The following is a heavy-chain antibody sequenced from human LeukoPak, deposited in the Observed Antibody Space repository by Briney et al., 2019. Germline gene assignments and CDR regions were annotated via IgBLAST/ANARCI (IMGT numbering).Heavy chain of an antibody. CDR3: AGTYSSSWYYFDY. D-gene: IGHD6-13*01. V-gene: IGHV3-7*01. J-gene: IGHJ4*02. CDR1: GFTFSSYW. Sequence: GGSLRLSCAASGFTFSSYWMSWVRQAPGKGLEWVANIKQDGSEKYYVDSVKGRFTISRDNAKNSLYLQMNSLRAKDTAVYYCAGTYSSSWYYFDYWGQGTLVTVSS. CDR2: IKQDGSEK.